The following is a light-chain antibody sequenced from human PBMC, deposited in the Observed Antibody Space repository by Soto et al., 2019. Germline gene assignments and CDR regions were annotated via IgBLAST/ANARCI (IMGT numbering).Light chain of an antibody. CDR2: DAS. V-gene: IGKV3-11*01. CDR1: QSISAY. Sequence: DIVLTQSPATLSLSPGERATLSCRASQSISAYLAWYQHKPGQPPRLLIFDASVRAAGVPARFSGSGSGTDFTVSISSLEPEDFAVYYCQQRTSWPPETFGQGTRVELK. J-gene: IGKJ1*01. CDR3: QQRTSWPPET.